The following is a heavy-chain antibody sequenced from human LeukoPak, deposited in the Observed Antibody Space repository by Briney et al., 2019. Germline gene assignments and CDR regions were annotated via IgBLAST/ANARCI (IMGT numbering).Heavy chain of an antibody. V-gene: IGHV4-59*01. CDR3: ARGYSSSWNYSDY. D-gene: IGHD6-13*01. CDR1: GGSISNYW. Sequence: PSETLSLTCTVSGGSISNYWWSWIRQPPGKGLEWIGYVFDSGGTNYNPSLKSRVTISVDTSKKQFSLRLSSVTAADTAVYYCARGYSSSWNYSDYWGLGTLVTVSS. J-gene: IGHJ4*02. CDR2: VFDSGGT.